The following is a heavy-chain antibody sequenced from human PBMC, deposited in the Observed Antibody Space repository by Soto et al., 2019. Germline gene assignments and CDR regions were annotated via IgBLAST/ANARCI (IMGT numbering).Heavy chain of an antibody. D-gene: IGHD4-17*01. CDR1: GGSISTYY. CDR3: ARTTAVPNTLRSRYFFDY. CDR2: VFYSGTT. V-gene: IGHV4-59*01. Sequence: PETLSLTCPLAGGSISTYYCGWIRQPQGKRLEWVGYVFYSGTTNYNPTLKSRVTISVNLSKNQFSLRLSSVTTADTALYYWARTTAVPNTLRSRYFFDYWGQGTLVTVSS. J-gene: IGHJ4*02.